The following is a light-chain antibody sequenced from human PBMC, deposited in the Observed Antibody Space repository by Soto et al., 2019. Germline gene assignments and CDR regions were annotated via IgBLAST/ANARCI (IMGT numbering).Light chain of an antibody. CDR1: QSVSSN. CDR3: QQYNNWPSWT. CDR2: GAS. Sequence: EIVMTQSPATLSVSPGERATLSCRASQSVSSNLAWYQQKPGQAPRLLIYGASTRAPGIPARFSGSGSGTEFTLTISSLQSEEFAVYYCQQYNNWPSWTFGQGTKVEIK. V-gene: IGKV3-15*01. J-gene: IGKJ1*01.